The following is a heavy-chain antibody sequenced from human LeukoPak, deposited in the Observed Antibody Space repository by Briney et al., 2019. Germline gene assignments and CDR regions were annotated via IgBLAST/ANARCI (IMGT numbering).Heavy chain of an antibody. V-gene: IGHV4-34*01. CDR2: INHSGST. CDR1: GGSFSGYY. Sequence: PSETLSLTCAVYGGSFSGYYWSWIRQPPGKGLEWIGEINHSGSTNYNPSLKSRVTISVDTSKNQFSLKLSSVTAADTAVYYCARGRGGNCSGGSCYDDAFDIWGQGTMVTVSS. J-gene: IGHJ3*02. D-gene: IGHD2-15*01. CDR3: ARGRGGNCSGGSCYDDAFDI.